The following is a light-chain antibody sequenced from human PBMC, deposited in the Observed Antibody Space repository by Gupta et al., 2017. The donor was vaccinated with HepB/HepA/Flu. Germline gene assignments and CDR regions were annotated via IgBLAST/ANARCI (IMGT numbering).Light chain of an antibody. CDR1: QNIRTS. J-gene: IGKJ1*01. CDR3: QQRSKWPRT. V-gene: IGKV3-11*01. CDR2: DVS. Sequence: EIVLTQSPATLALSPGERVTLSCRASQNIRTSLAWYQHKPGLAPRLLIYDVSNRATGVPARFAGSGSGTDFTLAISSLEPEEFAVYYCQQRSKWPRTFGQGTRVEI.